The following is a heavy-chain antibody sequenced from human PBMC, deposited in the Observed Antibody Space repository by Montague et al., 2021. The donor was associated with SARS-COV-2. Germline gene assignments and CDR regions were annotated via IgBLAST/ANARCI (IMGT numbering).Heavy chain of an antibody. CDR1: GFTFSNCW. J-gene: IGHJ4*02. D-gene: IGHD2-2*01. CDR2: INSDGSST. Sequence: SLRLSCAASGFTFSNCWMHWVRQAPGKGLVWVSRINSDGSSTTYADSVKGRFTVSRDNAKSLLYLHMNSLRPEDTAVYYCARGVPPVYWGQGTLVTVSS. V-gene: IGHV3-74*01. CDR3: ARGVPPVY.